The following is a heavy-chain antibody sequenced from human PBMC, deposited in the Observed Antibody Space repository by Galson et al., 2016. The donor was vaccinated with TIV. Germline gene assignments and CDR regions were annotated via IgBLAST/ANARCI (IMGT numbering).Heavy chain of an antibody. V-gene: IGHV3-21*06. D-gene: IGHD3-10*01. CDR1: GFAFNFYQ. Sequence: SLRLSCAASGFAFNFYQMNWVRQPPGKGLEWISSISLNGHHIYYADSVKGRFTISRDNAQSLVFLEMNSLKTDETAIYYCAKVFGSGAYSQGDALDFWGQGTVVTVSS. J-gene: IGHJ3*01. CDR3: AKVFGSGAYSQGDALDF. CDR2: ISLNGHHI.